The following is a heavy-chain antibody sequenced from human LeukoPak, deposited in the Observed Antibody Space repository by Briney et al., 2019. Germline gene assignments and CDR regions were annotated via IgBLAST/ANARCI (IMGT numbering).Heavy chain of an antibody. Sequence: GGSLRLSCAASGFTFTTYWMHWVRQAPGKGLVWVSGINRDGSTPIYADSVKGRFTISRDNANNTLYLQMNSLRAEDAAVYYCARDFYTGHYWGQGTLVTVSS. CDR3: ARDFYTGHY. V-gene: IGHV3-74*01. J-gene: IGHJ4*02. CDR1: GFTFTTYW. D-gene: IGHD3-16*01. CDR2: INRDGSTP.